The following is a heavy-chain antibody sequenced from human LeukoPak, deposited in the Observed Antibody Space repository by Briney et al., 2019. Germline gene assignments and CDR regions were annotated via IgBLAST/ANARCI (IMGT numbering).Heavy chain of an antibody. CDR2: ISGSGGST. J-gene: IGHJ6*03. D-gene: IGHD6-13*01. Sequence: GGSLRLSCAASGFTFSSYAMSWVRQAPGKGLEWVSAISGSGGSTYYADSVKGRFTISRDNSKNTLYLQMNSLRAEDTAVYYCAKAGYGSPYYYYIDVWGKGTTVTVSS. V-gene: IGHV3-23*01. CDR3: AKAGYGSPYYYYIDV. CDR1: GFTFSSYA.